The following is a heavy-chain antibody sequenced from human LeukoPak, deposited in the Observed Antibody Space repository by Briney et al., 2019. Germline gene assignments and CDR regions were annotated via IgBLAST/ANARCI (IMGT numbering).Heavy chain of an antibody. CDR3: ARDSYDFWSGYPYSYYYYYGMDV. CDR2: IWYDGSNK. CDR1: GFTFSSYG. J-gene: IGHJ6*02. D-gene: IGHD3-3*01. Sequence: GRSLRLSCAASGFTFSSYGMHWVRQAPGKGLEWVAVIWYDGSNKYYADSVKGRFTISRDNSKNSLYLQMNSLRAEDTAVYYCARDSYDFWSGYPYSYYYYYGMDVWGQGTTVTVSS. V-gene: IGHV3-33*01.